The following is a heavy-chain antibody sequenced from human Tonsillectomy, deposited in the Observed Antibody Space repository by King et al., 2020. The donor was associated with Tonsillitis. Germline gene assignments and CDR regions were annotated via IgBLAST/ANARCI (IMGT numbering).Heavy chain of an antibody. CDR3: IRFAAPEYGDYGDY. CDR1: GFTFSGSA. CDR2: IRSKANSYAT. D-gene: IGHD4-17*01. V-gene: IGHV3-73*02. J-gene: IGHJ4*02. Sequence: VQLVESGGGLVQPGGSLKLSCAASGFTFSGSAMHWVRQASGKGLEWVGRIRSKANSYATAYAASVKGRFTTSRDDSKNTAYLQMNSLKTEDTAVYYCIRFAAPEYGDYGDYWGQGTLVTVSA.